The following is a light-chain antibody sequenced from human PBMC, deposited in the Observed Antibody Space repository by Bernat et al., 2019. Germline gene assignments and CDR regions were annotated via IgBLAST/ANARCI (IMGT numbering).Light chain of an antibody. J-gene: IGKJ5*01. CDR1: QSLSSSY. CDR3: QQYGSSHT. V-gene: IGKV3-20*01. CDR2: GAS. Sequence: EIVLTQSPGTLSLSPGERATLSCRASQSLSSSYLAWYQQKPGQAPRLLIYGASSRATGIPDRFSGSGFGTDFTLTISRLEPEDFAVYYCQQYGSSHTFGQGTRLEIK.